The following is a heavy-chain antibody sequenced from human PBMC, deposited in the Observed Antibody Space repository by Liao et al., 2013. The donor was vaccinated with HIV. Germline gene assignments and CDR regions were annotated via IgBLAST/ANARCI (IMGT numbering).Heavy chain of an antibody. CDR3: ARVKTRFSIPWSSLDV. D-gene: IGHD2-15*01. Sequence: QLQLQESGPGLVKPSETLSLACTVSGGSISGKTYYWGWIRQPPGKGLEWIGSIYYSGSTYYNPSLKSRVTISVDTSKNQFSLKLSSVTAADTAVYYCARVKTRFSIPWSSLDVWGKGTTVIVSS. CDR1: GGSISGKTYY. V-gene: IGHV4-39*07. CDR2: IYYSGST. J-gene: IGHJ6*04.